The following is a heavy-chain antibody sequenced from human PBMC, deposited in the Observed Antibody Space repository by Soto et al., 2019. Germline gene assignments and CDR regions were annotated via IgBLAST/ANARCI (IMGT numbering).Heavy chain of an antibody. Sequence: SETLSLTCTVSGDSITSGGHYWSWIRQLPGKGLEWIGYIFYSGPTYYNPSLKSRVAISVDTSKNQFSLKLNSVTAADTAVYYCARETYGDYVGYFDPWGQGTLVTVS. D-gene: IGHD4-17*01. CDR3: ARETYGDYVGYFDP. CDR2: IFYSGPT. J-gene: IGHJ5*02. CDR1: GDSITSGGHY. V-gene: IGHV4-31*03.